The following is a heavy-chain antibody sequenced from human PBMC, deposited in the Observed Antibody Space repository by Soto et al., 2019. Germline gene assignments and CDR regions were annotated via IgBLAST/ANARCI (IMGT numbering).Heavy chain of an antibody. CDR3: ARDLPNYYGSGSYYYWFDP. J-gene: IGHJ5*02. CDR1: GYTFTSYY. CDR2: INPSGGST. Sequence: ASVKVSCKASGYTFTSYYMHWVRQAPGQGLEWMGIINPSGGSTSYAQKFQGRVTMTRDTSTSTVYMELSSLRSEDTAVYYCARDLPNYYGSGSYYYWFDPWGQGTLVTVSS. V-gene: IGHV1-46*01. D-gene: IGHD3-10*01.